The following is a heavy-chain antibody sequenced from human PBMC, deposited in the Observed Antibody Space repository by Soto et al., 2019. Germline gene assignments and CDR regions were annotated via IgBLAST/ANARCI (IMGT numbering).Heavy chain of an antibody. V-gene: IGHV3-74*01. J-gene: IGHJ5*02. CDR2: INSDGSST. CDR1: GFTFSSYW. CDR3: AKDLDWHDP. Sequence: GGSLRHSCAASGFTFSSYWMHWVRQAPGKGLVWVSRINSDGSSTSDAGSVEGRFTISRDNAKNSLYLQMNSLRAEDTAVYDCAKDLDWHDPWGRGTLVTGSS. D-gene: IGHD2-21*01.